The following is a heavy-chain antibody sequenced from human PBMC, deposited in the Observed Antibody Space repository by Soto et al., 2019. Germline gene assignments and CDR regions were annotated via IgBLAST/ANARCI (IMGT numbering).Heavy chain of an antibody. D-gene: IGHD3-22*01. CDR1: GGSISSYY. CDR2: IYYSGST. V-gene: IGHV4-59*01. CDR3: SGYYLKYNWFDP. J-gene: IGHJ5*02. Sequence: QVQLQESGPGLVKPSETLSLTCTVSGGSISSYYWSWIRQPPGKGLEWIGYIYYSGSTNYNPSLKSRVTISVDTSKNQLSLKLSSVTAADTAVYYCSGYYLKYNWFDPWGQGTLVTVSS.